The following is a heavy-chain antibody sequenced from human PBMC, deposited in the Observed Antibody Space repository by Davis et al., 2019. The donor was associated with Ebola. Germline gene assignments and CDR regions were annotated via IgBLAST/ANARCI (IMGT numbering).Heavy chain of an antibody. J-gene: IGHJ6*04. D-gene: IGHD2-15*01. CDR1: EYTFTSDY. CDR2: TKPSGGST. CDR3: AREAVVVVAATHFYYYYGMDV. V-gene: IGHV1-46*01. Sequence: ASVKVSCKASEYTFTSDYFHWVRQAPGQGLEWMGITKPSGGSTSYAQKFQGRVTVTRDTSTSTVYMELSSLRSEDTAVYYCAREAVVVVAATHFYYYYGMDVWGKGTTVTVSS.